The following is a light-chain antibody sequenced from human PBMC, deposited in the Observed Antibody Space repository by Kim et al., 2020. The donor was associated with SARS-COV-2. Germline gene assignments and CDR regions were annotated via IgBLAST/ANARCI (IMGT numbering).Light chain of an antibody. CDR1: SLRSYY. Sequence: SSELTQDPAVSVALGQTVRITCQGDSLRSYYATWYQQKPGQAPILVIYGKNNRPSGIPDRFSGSSSGNTASLTITGTQAGDEADYYCNSRAGIENGVLGG. V-gene: IGLV3-19*01. CDR2: GKN. CDR3: NSRAGIENGV. J-gene: IGLJ3*02.